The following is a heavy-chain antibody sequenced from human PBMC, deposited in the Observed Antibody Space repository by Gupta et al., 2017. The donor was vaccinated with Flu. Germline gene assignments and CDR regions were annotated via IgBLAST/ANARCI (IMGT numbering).Heavy chain of an antibody. J-gene: IGHJ4*02. CDR2: VSSDGGTT. V-gene: IGHV3-30*18. CDR1: GFTFSNYG. Sequence: QVLLVESGGGVVQPGKSLTLSWAASGFTFSNYGMHWVRQAPGKGLEWVAVVSSDGGTTYDADSVKGRFTISRDNSKNTLYLQMNSLRPEDTAVYYCTKEGGERRSPRKFAFDYWGQGALVTVSS. D-gene: IGHD1-14*01. CDR3: TKEGGERRSPRKFAFDY.